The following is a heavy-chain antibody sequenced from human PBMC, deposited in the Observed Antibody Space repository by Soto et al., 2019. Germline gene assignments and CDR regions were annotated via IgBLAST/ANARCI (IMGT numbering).Heavy chain of an antibody. V-gene: IGHV4-31*03. Sequence: QVQLQESGPGLVKPSQTLSLTCPVSGASVSGDGSYCSWIRQHPGKGLEFIGYIHNSGSTYSNPSLENRVAMSIDTSKNQFSLRLSSVTAADSAVYFCARDLGSEQWFFDNWGQGILVTVSS. CDR1: GASVSGDGSY. CDR2: IHNSGST. J-gene: IGHJ4*02. D-gene: IGHD6-19*01. CDR3: ARDLGSEQWFFDN.